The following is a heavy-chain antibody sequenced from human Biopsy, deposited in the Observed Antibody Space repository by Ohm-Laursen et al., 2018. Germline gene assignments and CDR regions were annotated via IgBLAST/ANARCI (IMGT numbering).Heavy chain of an antibody. CDR2: IYYSGST. D-gene: IGHD2/OR15-2a*01. CDR3: ARATNSTGWPYYYFYGMDV. V-gene: IGHV4-59*01. Sequence: SQTLSLTCTASGGSISSDYWSWIRQTPGKGLEWIGYIYYSGSTNYNPSLKSRVTISADTSRNQFSLRLNSVTAADTAVYYCARATNSTGWPYYYFYGMDVWGQGTTVTVSS. CDR1: GGSISSDY. J-gene: IGHJ6*02.